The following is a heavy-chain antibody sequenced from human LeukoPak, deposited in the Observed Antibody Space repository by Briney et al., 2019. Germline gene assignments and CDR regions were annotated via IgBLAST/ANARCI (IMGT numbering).Heavy chain of an antibody. CDR2: ISGSGRSL. Sequence: GGSLRLSCAASGFNSNDYVMSWVRQAPGKGLEWVSSISGSGRSLHYADSIKGRFNISRDNSKHILYLQMDSLRAEDTAIYYRATEVVYWGQGALVTVSS. J-gene: IGHJ4*02. V-gene: IGHV3-23*01. CDR3: ATEVVY. CDR1: GFNSNDYV.